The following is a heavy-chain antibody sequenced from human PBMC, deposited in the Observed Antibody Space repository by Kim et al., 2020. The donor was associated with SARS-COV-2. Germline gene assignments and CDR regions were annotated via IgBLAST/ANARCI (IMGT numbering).Heavy chain of an antibody. V-gene: IGHV4-59*08. CDR1: GGSISSYY. Sequence: SETLSLTCTVSGGSISSYYWSWIRQPPGKGLEWIGYIYYSGSTNYNPSLKSRVTISVDTSKNQFSLKLSSVTAADTAVYYCARSAEMATGLFDYWGQGTLVTVSS. J-gene: IGHJ4*02. D-gene: IGHD5-12*01. CDR3: ARSAEMATGLFDY. CDR2: IYYSGST.